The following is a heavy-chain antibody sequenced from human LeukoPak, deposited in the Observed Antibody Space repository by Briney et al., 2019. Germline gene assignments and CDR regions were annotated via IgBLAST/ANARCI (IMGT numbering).Heavy chain of an antibody. CDR2: INPNSGGT. Sequence: ASVKVSCKASGYTFTGYYMHWVRQAPGQGLEWMGWINPNSGGTNYAQKFQGRVTMTRDTSISTAYMELSRLRSDDTAVYYCAADKAPTDPYNWVDPWGQGSLVTVSS. D-gene: IGHD5-18*01. CDR1: GYTFTGYY. V-gene: IGHV1-2*02. J-gene: IGHJ5*02. CDR3: AADKAPTDPYNWVDP.